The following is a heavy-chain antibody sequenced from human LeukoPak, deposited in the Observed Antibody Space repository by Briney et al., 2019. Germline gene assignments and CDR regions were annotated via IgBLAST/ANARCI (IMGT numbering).Heavy chain of an antibody. Sequence: SETLSLTCTVSGGSISSSSYYWGWIRQPPGKGLEWIGSIYYSGSTYYNPSLKSRVTISVDTSKNQFSLKLSSVTAADTAVYYCARIDRNWDDAFDIWGQGTMVTVSS. CDR3: ARIDRNWDDAFDI. V-gene: IGHV4-39*07. J-gene: IGHJ3*02. CDR1: GGSISSSSYY. D-gene: IGHD1-1*01. CDR2: IYYSGST.